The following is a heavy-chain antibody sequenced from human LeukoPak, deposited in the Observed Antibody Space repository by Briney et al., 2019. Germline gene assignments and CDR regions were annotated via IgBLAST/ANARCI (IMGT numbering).Heavy chain of an antibody. CDR2: ISSSGSTI. CDR3: AREESGSYKTEANWFDP. D-gene: IGHD1-26*01. CDR1: GFTFSDYY. Sequence: GGSLRLSCAASGFTFSDYYMSWIRQAPGKGLEWVSYISSSGSTIYYADSVKGRFTISRDNATNSLYLQMNSLRAEDTAVYYCAREESGSYKTEANWFDPWGQGTLVTVSS. J-gene: IGHJ5*02. V-gene: IGHV3-11*01.